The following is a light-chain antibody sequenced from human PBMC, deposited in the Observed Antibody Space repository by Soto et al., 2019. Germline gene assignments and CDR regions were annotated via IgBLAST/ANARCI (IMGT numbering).Light chain of an antibody. V-gene: IGKV1-39*01. J-gene: IGKJ2*01. Sequence: DIQMTQSPSSLSASVGDRVTITCRASQSISSYLNWYQQKPGKAPKLLIYAASSLQSGVPSRFSGSGSGTDFTLTISSLQPEDFATYYCQQRGNWLFGQGTKLEIK. CDR3: QQRGNWL. CDR2: AAS. CDR1: QSISSY.